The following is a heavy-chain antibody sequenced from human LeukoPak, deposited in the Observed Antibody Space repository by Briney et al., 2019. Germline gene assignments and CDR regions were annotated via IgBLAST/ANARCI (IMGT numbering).Heavy chain of an antibody. CDR2: ISTYNGDT. J-gene: IGHJ4*02. Sequence: ASVKVSCKASGYTFTSYGSSWVRQAPGQGREWMGWISTYNGDTNYAQRLQGRVTMTTETYTSTAYMELRSLRSDDTAVYYCARGPLTFDYWGQGTLVTVSS. D-gene: IGHD4/OR15-4a*01. CDR1: GYTFTSYG. V-gene: IGHV1-18*01. CDR3: ARGPLTFDY.